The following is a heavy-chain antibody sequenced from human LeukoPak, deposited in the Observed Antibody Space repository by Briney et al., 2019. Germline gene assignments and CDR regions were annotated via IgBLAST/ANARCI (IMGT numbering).Heavy chain of an antibody. CDR1: GFTFGSYW. CDR2: IKEDGSEK. CDR3: ARDRVVVVAYYYDYYMDV. Sequence: GGSLRLSCAASGFTFGSYWMTWVRQAPGKGLEWVANIKEDGSEKYYVDSVRGRFTISRDNAKNSLYLQMNTLRAEDTAVYYCARDRVVVVAYYYDYYMDVWGRGTTVTVSS. J-gene: IGHJ6*03. D-gene: IGHD2-15*01. V-gene: IGHV3-7*01.